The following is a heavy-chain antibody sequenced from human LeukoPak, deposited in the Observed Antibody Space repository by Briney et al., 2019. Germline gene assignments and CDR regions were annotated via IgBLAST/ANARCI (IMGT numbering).Heavy chain of an antibody. V-gene: IGHV1-2*02. CDR3: ARAGGRSWFDP. CDR1: GYTFTDYY. Sequence: ASVKVSCKTPGYTFTDYYIHWVRQAPGQGLEWVGYINVKTGATNYAQKFQGRVTMTRDTSINTAYMELTSLTSDDTAVYYCARAGGRSWFDPWGQGTLVTVSS. CDR2: INVKTGAT. J-gene: IGHJ5*02.